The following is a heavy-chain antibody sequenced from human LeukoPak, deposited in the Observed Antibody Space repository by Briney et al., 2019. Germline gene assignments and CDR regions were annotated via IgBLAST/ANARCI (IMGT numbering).Heavy chain of an antibody. D-gene: IGHD5-12*01. Sequence: PGGSLRLSCAASGFTFSNAWMSWVRQAPGKGLEWVGRIKSKTDDGTTDYAAPVKGRFTISRDDSKNTLYLQMNSLKTEDTAVYYCTTYSGYDFTVDYWGQGTLVTVSS. J-gene: IGHJ4*02. CDR2: IKSKTDDGTT. CDR1: GFTFSNAW. CDR3: TTYSGYDFTVDY. V-gene: IGHV3-15*01.